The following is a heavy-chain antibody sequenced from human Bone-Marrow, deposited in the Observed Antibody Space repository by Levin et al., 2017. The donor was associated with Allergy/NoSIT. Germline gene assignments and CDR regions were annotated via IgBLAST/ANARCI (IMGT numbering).Heavy chain of an antibody. CDR3: ARNLHTGFDY. CDR1: GASVSSNSAA. D-gene: IGHD1-14*01. CDR2: TYYRSKWHH. V-gene: IGHV6-1*01. J-gene: IGHJ4*02. Sequence: PSETLSLTCAISGASVSSNSAAWNWIRQSPSRGLEWLGRTYYRSKWHHDSAVSVKSRITINPDTSKNQFSLQLNSVIPEDTAVYYCARNLHTGFDYWGQGTPVTVSS.